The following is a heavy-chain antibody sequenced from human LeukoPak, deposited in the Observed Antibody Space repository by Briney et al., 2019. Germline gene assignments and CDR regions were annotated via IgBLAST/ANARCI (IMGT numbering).Heavy chain of an antibody. CDR1: GGSISSSSYY. J-gene: IGHJ5*02. CDR2: IYYSGST. Sequence: KPSETLSLTCTVSGGSISSSSYYWGWIRQPPGKGLEWIGSIYYSGSTYYNPSLKSRVTISVDTSKNQFSLKLSSVTAADTAVYYCARLSTDYYDSSGYFGGFDPWGQGTLVTVSS. D-gene: IGHD3-22*01. CDR3: ARLSTDYYDSSGYFGGFDP. V-gene: IGHV4-39*01.